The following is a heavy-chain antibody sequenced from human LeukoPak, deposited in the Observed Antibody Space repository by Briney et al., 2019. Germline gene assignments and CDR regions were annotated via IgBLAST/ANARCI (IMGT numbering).Heavy chain of an antibody. V-gene: IGHV4-38-2*02. CDR3: AVTTKYDAFDI. CDR2: IYHSGST. Sequence: SETLSLTCTVSGHSISSGYYWGWIRQPPGKGLEWIGNIYHSGSTHYNPSFKSRVTISVDTSKNQFSLKLSSVTAADTAVYYCAVTTKYDAFDIWGQGTMVTVSS. J-gene: IGHJ3*02. D-gene: IGHD4-17*01. CDR1: GHSISSGYY.